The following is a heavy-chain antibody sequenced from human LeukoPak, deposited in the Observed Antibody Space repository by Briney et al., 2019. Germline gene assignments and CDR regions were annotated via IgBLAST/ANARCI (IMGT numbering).Heavy chain of an antibody. Sequence: SETLTLICTVCGDLINKDHWSCIRQPAGKALECIGHIYANWSTNYNPSIKSRVTMSVDTSKNQFSLKLSSVTAADTAVYYCARQVASYGYVIWFDPGGQGTLVTVSS. CDR3: ARQVASYGYVIWFDP. V-gene: IGHV4-4*07. CDR1: GDLINKDH. J-gene: IGHJ5*02. CDR2: IYANWST. D-gene: IGHD5-18*01.